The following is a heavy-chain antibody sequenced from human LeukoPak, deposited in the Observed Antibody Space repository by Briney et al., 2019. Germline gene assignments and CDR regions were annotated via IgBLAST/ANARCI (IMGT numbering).Heavy chain of an antibody. CDR2: INSDGSST. D-gene: IGHD5-24*01. J-gene: IGHJ6*03. CDR3: AKDRDGDGWDYYYYMDV. Sequence: GGSLRLSCAASGFTFSSCWMHWVRQAPGKGLVWVSRINSDGSSTSYADSVKGRFTISRDNSKNTLYLQMNSLRAEDTAVYYCAKDRDGDGWDYYYYMDVWGKGTTVTISS. CDR1: GFTFSSCW. V-gene: IGHV3-74*01.